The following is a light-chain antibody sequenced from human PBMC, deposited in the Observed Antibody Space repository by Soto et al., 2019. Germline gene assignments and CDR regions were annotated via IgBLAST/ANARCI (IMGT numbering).Light chain of an antibody. CDR3: QQYGSSPPVT. CDR2: GAS. V-gene: IGKV3-20*01. CDR1: QSVSSSY. J-gene: IGKJ5*01. Sequence: EIVLTQSPGTLSLSPGERATLSCRASQSVSSSYLAWYQQKPGQAPRLLIYGASGRATGIPDRFSGSGSGTDFTLTISRLEPEDFPVYYCQQYGSSPPVTFGQGTRLEMK.